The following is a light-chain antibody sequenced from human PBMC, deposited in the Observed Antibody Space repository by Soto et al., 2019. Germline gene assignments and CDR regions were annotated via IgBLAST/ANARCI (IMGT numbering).Light chain of an antibody. J-gene: IGKJ1*01. V-gene: IGKV3-20*01. Sequence: EIAGTQSPGTLSLSPGERATLSCRASQSVSSSYLAWYQQKPGQAPRLLIYGASSRATGIPDRFSGSGSGTDFTLTISRLEPEDFAVYYCQQYGSSPRTFGQGTKVEIK. CDR2: GAS. CDR3: QQYGSSPRT. CDR1: QSVSSSY.